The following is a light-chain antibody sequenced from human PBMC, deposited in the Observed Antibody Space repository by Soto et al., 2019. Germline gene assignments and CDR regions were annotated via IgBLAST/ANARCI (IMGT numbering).Light chain of an antibody. CDR1: QSVSSK. CDR2: GAS. V-gene: IGKV3-15*01. CDR3: QQYNDWPPV. Sequence: EIVMTQSPATLSLSPGERATLSCRASQSVSSKLVWYQQKPGQAPRFLIYGASTRATGIPARFRGSGSGTEFTLTIDSLQSEDFAVYYCQQYNDWPPVFGGGTKVEIK. J-gene: IGKJ4*01.